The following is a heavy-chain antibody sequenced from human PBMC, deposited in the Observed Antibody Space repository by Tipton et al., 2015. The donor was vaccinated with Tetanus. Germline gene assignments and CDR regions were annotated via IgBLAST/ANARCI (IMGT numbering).Heavy chain of an antibody. CDR2: IIPIFGTA. CDR1: GGTFSSYA. V-gene: IGHV1-69*06. D-gene: IGHD3-3*01. CDR3: ARGQYYDFWSGYLSRAYYFDY. Sequence: QSGPEVKKPGSSVKASCKASGGTFSSYAISWVRQAPGQGLEWMGGIIPIFGTANYAQKFQGRVTITADKSTSTAYMELSSLRSEDTAVYYCARGQYYDFWSGYLSRAYYFDYWGQGTLVTVSS. J-gene: IGHJ4*02.